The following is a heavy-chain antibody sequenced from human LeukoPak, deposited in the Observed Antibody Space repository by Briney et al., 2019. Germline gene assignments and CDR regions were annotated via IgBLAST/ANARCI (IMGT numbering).Heavy chain of an antibody. D-gene: IGHD6-19*01. J-gene: IGHJ4*02. CDR1: GFTFSRYG. CDR3: ARGSYSSGWYVFDY. CDR2: IWYDGSNK. V-gene: IGHV3-33*01. Sequence: SGGSLRLSCAASGFTFSRYGMHWVRQAPGKGLEWVAVIWYDGSNKYYADSVKGRFTISRDNSKNTLYLQMNSLRAEDTAVYYCARGSYSSGWYVFDYWGQGTLVTVSS.